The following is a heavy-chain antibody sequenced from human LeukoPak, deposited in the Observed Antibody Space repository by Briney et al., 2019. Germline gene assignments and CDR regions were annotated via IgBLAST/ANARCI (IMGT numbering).Heavy chain of an antibody. J-gene: IGHJ6*02. CDR3: ARPALQFYYYHMDV. D-gene: IGHD2-2*01. CDR2: IGGNGGST. CDR1: GFTFSSYA. V-gene: IGHV3-23*01. Sequence: PGGSLRLSCAASGFTFSSYAMSWVRQAPGKGLEWVSGIGGNGGSTYYADSAKGRFTISRDNSKDTLYLLMDSLRADDTAVYYCARPALQFYYYHMDVWGQGATVTVSS.